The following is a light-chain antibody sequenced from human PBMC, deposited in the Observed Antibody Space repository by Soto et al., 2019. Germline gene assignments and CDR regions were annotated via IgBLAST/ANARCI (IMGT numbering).Light chain of an antibody. CDR2: EDN. CDR1: SSDVGTYNL. Sequence: QSVLTQPASVSGSPGQSITISCTGSSSDVGTYNLVSWYQQHPGKAPKLIIYEDNKRPSGVSNRFSGSKSANTASLTIAGLQAGDEADYYCCSYAGGNAWVFGGGTKLTVL. CDR3: CSYAGGNAWV. V-gene: IGLV2-23*01. J-gene: IGLJ3*02.